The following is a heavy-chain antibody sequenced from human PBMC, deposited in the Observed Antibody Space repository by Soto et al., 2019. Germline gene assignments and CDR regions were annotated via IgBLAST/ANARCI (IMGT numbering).Heavy chain of an antibody. CDR3: ARLTYYYDRSGQYTVPDDAFDI. CDR2: IYPGDSET. Sequence: PGESLKISCKGSGDTFPSYWIAWVRQMSGKGLEWMGIIYPGDSETRYSPSFQGQVTISADKSIKTAYLQWSSLKASDTAMYYCARLTYYYDRSGQYTVPDDAFDIWGQGTMVTVSS. J-gene: IGHJ3*02. D-gene: IGHD3-22*01. CDR1: GDTFPSYW. V-gene: IGHV5-51*01.